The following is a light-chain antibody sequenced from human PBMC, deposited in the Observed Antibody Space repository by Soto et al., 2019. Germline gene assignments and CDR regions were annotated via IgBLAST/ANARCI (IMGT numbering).Light chain of an antibody. J-gene: IGKJ4*01. Sequence: EYVLTQFPATLSLSPGETTSLSCRASQRVNGYVAWYQQKPGQAPRLLLYGASTRASGTPARFSGSGSGTHLTLTISRLEPEDFAIYYCKQRSNWPTIITFGGGPKVEL. CDR3: KQRSNWPTIIT. CDR1: QRVNGY. CDR2: GAS. V-gene: IGKV3-11*01.